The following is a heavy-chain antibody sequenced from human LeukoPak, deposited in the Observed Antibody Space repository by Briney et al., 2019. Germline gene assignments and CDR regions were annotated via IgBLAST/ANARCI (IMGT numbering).Heavy chain of an antibody. Sequence: GGSLRLSCSVSGFTFSTYVMHWVRQAPGKGLEYVSAISSNGDNTYYADSVKGRFTISRDNSKNTLYLQMSSLRADDMAVYYCVRGTGYWGQGTLVTVSS. CDR3: VRGTGY. CDR2: ISSNGDNT. J-gene: IGHJ4*02. CDR1: GFTFSTYV. V-gene: IGHV3-64D*06.